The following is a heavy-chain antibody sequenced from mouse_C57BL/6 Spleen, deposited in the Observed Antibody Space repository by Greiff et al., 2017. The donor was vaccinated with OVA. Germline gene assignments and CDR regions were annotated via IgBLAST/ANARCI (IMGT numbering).Heavy chain of an antibody. J-gene: IGHJ1*03. CDR3: AREEGNWYFDV. CDR2: IDPSDSAT. CDR1: GYTFTSYW. V-gene: IGHV1-52*01. Sequence: VQLQQPGAELVRPGSSVKLSCKASGYTFTSYWMPWVKQRPIQGLEWIGTIDPSDSATHYNQKFKDKATLTVDNSSSTAYMQLSSLTSEDSAVYYCAREEGNWYFDVWGTGTTVTVSS.